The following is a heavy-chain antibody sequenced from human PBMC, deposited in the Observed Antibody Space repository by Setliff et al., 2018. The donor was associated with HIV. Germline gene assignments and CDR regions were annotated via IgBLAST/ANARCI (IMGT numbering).Heavy chain of an antibody. D-gene: IGHD2-2*01. V-gene: IGHV5-51*01. CDR1: GYSFTSYW. Sequence: PGESLKISCKGSGYSFTSYWIGWVRQMPGKGLEWMGIVYPGDSNTRYSPSFQGQVTISADQSVSTAYLQWSSLKAPDNAMYYCARHLGLPDATDYMDVWGKGTTVTVSS. CDR3: ARHLGLPDATDYMDV. J-gene: IGHJ6*03. CDR2: VYPGDSNT.